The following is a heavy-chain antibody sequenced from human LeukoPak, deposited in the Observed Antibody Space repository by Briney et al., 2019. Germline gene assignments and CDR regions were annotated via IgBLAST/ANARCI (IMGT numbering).Heavy chain of an antibody. CDR2: IYYSGST. D-gene: IGHD1-26*01. Sequence: TLSLTCTVSGGSISSGDYYWSWIRQPPGKGLEWIGYIYYSGSTYYNPSLKSRVTISVDTSKNQFSLKLSSVTAADTAVYYCARDPDPGSYWDFDYWGQGTLVTVSS. J-gene: IGHJ4*02. V-gene: IGHV4-30-4*01. CDR3: ARDPDPGSYWDFDY. CDR1: GGSISSGDYY.